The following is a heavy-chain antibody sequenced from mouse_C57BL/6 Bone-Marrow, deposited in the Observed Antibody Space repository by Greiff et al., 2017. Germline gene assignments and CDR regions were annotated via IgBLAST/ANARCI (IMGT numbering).Heavy chain of an antibody. Sequence: EVQLQESGPVLVKPGASVKMSCKASGYTFTDYYMNWVKQSPGKSLEWIGVINPYNGGTSYNPKFKGKATLTVDKSSSTAYMELNSLTSEDSAVYYCARGTTVAHWYCDVWGTGTTVTVSS. CDR3: ARGTTVAHWYCDV. J-gene: IGHJ1*03. CDR1: GYTFTDYY. D-gene: IGHD1-1*01. CDR2: INPYNGGT. V-gene: IGHV1-19*01.